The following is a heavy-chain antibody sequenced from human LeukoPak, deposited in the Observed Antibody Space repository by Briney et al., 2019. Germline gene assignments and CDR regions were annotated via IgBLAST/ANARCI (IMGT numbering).Heavy chain of an antibody. D-gene: IGHD1-26*01. V-gene: IGHV1-18*01. CDR2: ISGYDGNA. CDR1: GYKFTSYG. CDR3: ARDQWEPHFDY. Sequence: ASVKVSCKTSGYKFTSYGISWVRQAPGQGLEWMGRISGYDGNAEYVEKFQGRVTMTTDISTNTGYMEVRSLRSDDTAVYYCARDQWEPHFDYWGQGTLVIVSS. J-gene: IGHJ4*02.